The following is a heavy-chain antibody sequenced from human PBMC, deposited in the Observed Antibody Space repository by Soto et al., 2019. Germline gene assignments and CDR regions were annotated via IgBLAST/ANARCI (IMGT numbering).Heavy chain of an antibody. J-gene: IGHJ6*02. Sequence: QVQLVQSGAEVKKPGSSVKVSCEASGGTFSSYPINWVRQAPGQGLEWMGGIIPFFGTSNYAQKFQGRVTITADDSTSTAYMELRSLRSEDTAVYYCARVGHITNYGMAVWGQGTTDTVSS. CDR1: GGTFSSYP. CDR3: ARVGHITNYGMAV. CDR2: IIPFFGTS. V-gene: IGHV1-69*01. D-gene: IGHD1-26*01.